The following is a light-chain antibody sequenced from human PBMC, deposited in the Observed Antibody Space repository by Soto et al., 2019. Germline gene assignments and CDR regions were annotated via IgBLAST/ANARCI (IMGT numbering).Light chain of an antibody. J-gene: IGKJ1*01. Sequence: DIQLTKSPSTLSASVGDRVTITCRASQGVSSWLAWHQQKAGKAPKLIIYKASSLESGDPSRFSGSGSGTEFTLTISSLQPDDFATYYCQQYHGYFRTFGQGTKLEIK. V-gene: IGKV1-5*03. CDR1: QGVSSW. CDR2: KAS. CDR3: QQYHGYFRT.